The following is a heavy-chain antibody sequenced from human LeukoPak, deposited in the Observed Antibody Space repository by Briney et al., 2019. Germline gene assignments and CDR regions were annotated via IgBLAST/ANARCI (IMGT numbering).Heavy chain of an antibody. Sequence: PGGPLRLSCAASGFTFSSYAMSWVRQAPGKGLEWVSTITGSGATTYYADSVKGRFTISRDNDKNTLYLQMNSLRAEDTAVYYCARAPYWGQGTLVTVSS. CDR2: ITGSGATT. CDR1: GFTFSSYA. V-gene: IGHV3-23*01. J-gene: IGHJ4*02. CDR3: ARAPY.